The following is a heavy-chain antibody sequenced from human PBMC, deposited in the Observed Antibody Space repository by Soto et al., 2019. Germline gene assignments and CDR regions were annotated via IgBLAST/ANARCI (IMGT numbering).Heavy chain of an antibody. J-gene: IGHJ4*02. Sequence: SETLSLTCAVYGGSFSGYYWSWIRQPPGKGLEWIGEINHSGSTNYNPSLKSRVTISVDTSKNQFSLKLSSVTAADTAVYYCARAQRSSGCPYWGQGTLVTVS. CDR1: GGSFSGYY. V-gene: IGHV4-34*01. D-gene: IGHD6-19*01. CDR2: INHSGST. CDR3: ARAQRSSGCPY.